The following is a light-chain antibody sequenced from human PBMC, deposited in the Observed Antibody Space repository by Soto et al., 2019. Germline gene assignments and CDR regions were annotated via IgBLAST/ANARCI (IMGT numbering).Light chain of an antibody. Sequence: EIVLTQSPGTLSLSPGYRATLSCRASQSFSTSFLAWYQHEPGQAPRLLIYNTFTRATGIPDRFSGSWSGTDFTLTNSRLEPEDFAVYCCQQCGDFAFTVGPGTKVDIK. CDR1: QSFSTSF. CDR2: NTF. J-gene: IGKJ3*01. CDR3: QQCGDFAFT. V-gene: IGKV3-20*01.